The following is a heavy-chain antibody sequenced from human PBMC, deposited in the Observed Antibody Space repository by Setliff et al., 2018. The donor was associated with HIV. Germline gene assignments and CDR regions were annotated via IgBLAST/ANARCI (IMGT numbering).Heavy chain of an antibody. CDR3: ARHSPIGELFKWFDP. J-gene: IGHJ5*02. CDR1: GGSISSSSYY. D-gene: IGHD3-10*01. Sequence: PSETLSLTCTVSGGSISSSSYYWGWIRQPPGKGLEWIGSIYYSGSTYYNPSLKSRVTISVDTSKNQFSLKLSSVTAADTAVYYCARHSPIGELFKWFDPWGQGTLVT. CDR2: IYYSGST. V-gene: IGHV4-39*01.